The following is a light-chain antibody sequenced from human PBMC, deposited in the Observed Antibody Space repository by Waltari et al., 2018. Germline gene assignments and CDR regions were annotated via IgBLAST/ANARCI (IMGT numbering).Light chain of an antibody. CDR1: QSIYDN. CDR3: QQYNRWPPVT. Sequence: EVVMTQSPATLSLSPGERATLSCRASQSIYDNLAWYQQKPGQSPRLLIYGASTRATGMPSRFSGSGSGTDFTLTISSLQSEDSAVYFCQQYNRWPPVTFGGGTKVEIK. CDR2: GAS. J-gene: IGKJ4*01. V-gene: IGKV3-15*01.